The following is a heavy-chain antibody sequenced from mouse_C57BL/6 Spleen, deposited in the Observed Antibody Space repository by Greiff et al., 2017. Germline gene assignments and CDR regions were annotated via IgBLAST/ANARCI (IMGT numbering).Heavy chain of an antibody. D-gene: IGHD2-4*01. J-gene: IGHJ4*01. Sequence: EVNLVESGGGLVKPGGSLKLSCAASGFTFSSYAMSWVRQTPEKRLEWVATISDGGSYTYYPDNVKGRFTISRDNAKNNLYLQMSHLKSEDTAMYYCARAGYDYDQENAMDYWGQGTSVTVSS. CDR2: ISDGGSYT. V-gene: IGHV5-4*03. CDR1: GFTFSSYA. CDR3: ARAGYDYDQENAMDY.